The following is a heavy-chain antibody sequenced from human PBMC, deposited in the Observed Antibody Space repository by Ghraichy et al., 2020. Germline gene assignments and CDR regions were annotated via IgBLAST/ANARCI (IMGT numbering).Heavy chain of an antibody. J-gene: IGHJ6*03. CDR1: GYTFTGYY. Sequence: ASVKVSCKASGYTFTGYYMHWVRQAPGQGLEWMGWINPNSGGTNYAQKFQGRVTMTRDTSISTAYMELSRLRSDDTAVYYCARADIFNWNRVDYYYYMDVWGKGTTVTVSS. CDR3: ARADIFNWNRVDYYYYMDV. CDR2: INPNSGGT. V-gene: IGHV1-2*02. D-gene: IGHD1-20*01.